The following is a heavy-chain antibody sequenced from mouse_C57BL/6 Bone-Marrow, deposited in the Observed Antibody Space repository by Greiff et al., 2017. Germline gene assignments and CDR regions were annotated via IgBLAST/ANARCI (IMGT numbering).Heavy chain of an antibody. J-gene: IGHJ4*01. CDR3: ARPGYDRGYYAMDY. Sequence: VKLVESGPGLVQPSQSLSITCTVSGFSLTSYGVHWVRQSPGKGLEWLGVIWSGGSTDYNAAFISRLSISKDNSKSQVFFKMNSLQADDTAIYYCARPGYDRGYYAMDYWGQGTSVTVSS. CDR2: IWSGGST. D-gene: IGHD2-2*01. CDR1: GFSLTSYG. V-gene: IGHV2-2*01.